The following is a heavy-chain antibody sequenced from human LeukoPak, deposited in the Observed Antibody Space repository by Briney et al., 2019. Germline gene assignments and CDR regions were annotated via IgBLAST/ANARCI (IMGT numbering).Heavy chain of an antibody. Sequence: GGSLRLSCAASGFTFSIYSMNWVSQAPGKGLEWVSYISSSSSTIYYADCVKGRFTISRDNAKNSLYLQMNSLRAEDTAVYYCARAPYYYDSSGYYYYFDYWGQGTLVTVSS. D-gene: IGHD3-22*01. CDR1: GFTFSIYS. J-gene: IGHJ4*02. V-gene: IGHV3-48*01. CDR2: ISSSSSTI. CDR3: ARAPYYYDSSGYYYYFDY.